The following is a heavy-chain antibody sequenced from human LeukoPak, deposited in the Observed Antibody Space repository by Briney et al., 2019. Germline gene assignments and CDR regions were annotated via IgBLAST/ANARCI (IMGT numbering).Heavy chain of an antibody. Sequence: GGSLRLSCAASGFTFSSYGMHWVRQAPGKGLEWVAVIWYDGSNKYYADSVKGRFTISRDNSKNTLYLQMNSLRAEDTAVYYCARGVAVAGTGDFDYWGQGTLVTVSS. CDR2: IWYDGSNK. CDR1: GFTFSSYG. D-gene: IGHD6-19*01. CDR3: ARGVAVAGTGDFDY. V-gene: IGHV3-33*01. J-gene: IGHJ4*02.